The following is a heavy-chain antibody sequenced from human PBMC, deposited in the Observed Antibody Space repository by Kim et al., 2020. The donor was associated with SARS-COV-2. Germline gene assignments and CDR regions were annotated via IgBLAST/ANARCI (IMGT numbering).Heavy chain of an antibody. CDR2: IIPISGTT. CDR3: AKTAGYGDFVGAESYFQP. J-gene: IGHJ1*01. V-gene: IGHV1-69*13. Sequence: SVKVSCKTSGGTFSNYAINWVRQVPGQGLEWMGGIIPISGTTNYAQKFQGRVTIIADESMTTVYMELSSLRSEDTAVFYCAKTAGYGDFVGAESYFQPWGQGTLVSVSS. D-gene: IGHD4-17*01. CDR1: GGTFSNYA.